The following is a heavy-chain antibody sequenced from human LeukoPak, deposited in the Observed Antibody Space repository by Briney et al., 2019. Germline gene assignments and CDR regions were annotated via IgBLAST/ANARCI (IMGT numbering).Heavy chain of an antibody. V-gene: IGHV4-39*07. CDR3: ARGAGDSSRYYYYYYMYV. J-gene: IGHJ6*03. D-gene: IGHD6-13*01. CDR2: IYYSGST. CDR1: GGSISSSSYY. Sequence: SETLSLTCTVSGGSISSSSYYWGWIRQPPGKGLEWIGSIYYSGSTYYNPSLKSRVTISVDTSKNQFSLKLSSVTAADTAVYYCARGAGDSSRYYYYYYMYVWGKGTTVTVSS.